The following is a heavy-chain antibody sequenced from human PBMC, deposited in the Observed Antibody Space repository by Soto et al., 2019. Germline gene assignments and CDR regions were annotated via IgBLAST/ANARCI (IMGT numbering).Heavy chain of an antibody. D-gene: IGHD6-13*01. CDR2: ISSSSSYI. J-gene: IGHJ1*01. Sequence: EVQLVESGGGLVKPGGSLRLSCAASGFTFSSYSMNWVRQAPGKGLEWVSSISSSSSYIYYADSVKGRFTISRDNAKNSLFRQMNSLRAEDTAVYYCARGSSPYSSSWYATEYFQHWGQGTLVTVSS. CDR3: ARGSSPYSSSWYATEYFQH. V-gene: IGHV3-21*01. CDR1: GFTFSSYS.